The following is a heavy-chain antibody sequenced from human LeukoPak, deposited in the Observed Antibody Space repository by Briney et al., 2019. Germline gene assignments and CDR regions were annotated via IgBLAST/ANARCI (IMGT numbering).Heavy chain of an antibody. V-gene: IGHV3-30*14. CDR2: ISYDGSNK. CDR3: ARDLKASSGWYYFDY. J-gene: IGHJ4*02. D-gene: IGHD6-19*01. Sequence: GGSLRLSCAASGFTFSSYVMHWVRQAPGKGLEWVAVISYDGSNKYYADSVKGRFTISRDNSKNTLYLQMNSLRAEDTAVYYCARDLKASSGWYYFDYWGQGTLVTVSS. CDR1: GFTFSSYV.